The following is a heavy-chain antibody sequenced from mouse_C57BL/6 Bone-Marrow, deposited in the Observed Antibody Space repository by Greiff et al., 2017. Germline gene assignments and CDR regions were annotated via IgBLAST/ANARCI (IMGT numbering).Heavy chain of an antibody. V-gene: IGHV1-26*01. J-gene: IGHJ2*01. D-gene: IGHD1-1*01. Sequence: EVQLQQSGPELVKPGASVKISCKASGYTFTDYYMNWVKQSHGKSLEWIGDINPNNGGTSYNQKFKGKATLTVDKSSSTAYMELRSLTSEDSAVYYCARRVYYYGSRGPFDYWGQGTTLTVSS. CDR2: INPNNGGT. CDR3: ARRVYYYGSRGPFDY. CDR1: GYTFTDYY.